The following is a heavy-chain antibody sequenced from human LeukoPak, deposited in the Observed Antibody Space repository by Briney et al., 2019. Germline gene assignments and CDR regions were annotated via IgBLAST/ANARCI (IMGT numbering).Heavy chain of an antibody. CDR3: ARLAARQVAGY. V-gene: IGHV3-7*01. CDR1: GFTFNTYW. J-gene: IGHJ4*02. CDR2: IKQDGSQK. D-gene: IGHD6-6*01. Sequence: GGSLRLSCAASGFTFNTYWMTWVRQAPGKGLEWVASIKQDGSQKYYVDSVKGRFTVSRDNAKNSLYLQMNSLRAEDTAVYYCARLAARQVAGYWGQGTLVTVSS.